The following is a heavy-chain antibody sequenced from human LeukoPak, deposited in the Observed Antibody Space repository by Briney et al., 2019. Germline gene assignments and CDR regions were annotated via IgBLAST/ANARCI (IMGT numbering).Heavy chain of an antibody. CDR2: ISSSSSYI. D-gene: IGHD4-11*01. J-gene: IGHJ4*02. V-gene: IGHV3-21*01. CDR1: GFTFSYYA. Sequence: GGSLRLSCRASGFTFSYYAMSWVRQAPGKGLEWVSSISSSSSYIYYADSVKGRFTISRDNAKNSLYLQMNSLRAEDTAAYYCARGAGFGDYSNDFDYWGQGTLVTVSS. CDR3: ARGAGFGDYSNDFDY.